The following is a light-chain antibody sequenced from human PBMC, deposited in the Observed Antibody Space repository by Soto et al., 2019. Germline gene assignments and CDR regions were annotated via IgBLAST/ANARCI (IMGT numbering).Light chain of an antibody. CDR3: QQYGNSPLT. J-gene: IGKJ4*01. CDR1: QSVSSSY. V-gene: IGKV3-20*01. CDR2: GVS. Sequence: EIVLTQSPGTLSLSPGEKDTLSCRASQSVSSSYLAWYQQKPGQAPRLLIYGVSSRATGIPDRFSGSGSGTDFTLTISRLEPEDFAVYYCQQYGNSPLTFGGGTKV.